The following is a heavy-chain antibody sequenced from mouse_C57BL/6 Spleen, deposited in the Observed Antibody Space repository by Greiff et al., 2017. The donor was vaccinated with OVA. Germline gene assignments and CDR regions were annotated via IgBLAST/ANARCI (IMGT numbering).Heavy chain of an antibody. D-gene: IGHD2-4*01. CDR3: AERGNDYGWFAD. CDR1: GYTFTSYW. CDR2: INPSNGGT. V-gene: IGHV1-53*01. Sequence: VQLQQPGTGLVKPGASVKLSCKASGYTFTSYWMHWVKQRPGQGREWIGNINPSNGGTNYNEKFKSRATLTVDKSSSTTYMQRSSLTSEDSAVYYCAERGNDYGWFADWGQGTLVTVSA. J-gene: IGHJ3*01.